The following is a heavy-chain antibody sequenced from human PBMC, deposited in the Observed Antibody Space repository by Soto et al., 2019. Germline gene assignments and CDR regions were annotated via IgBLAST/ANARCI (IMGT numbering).Heavy chain of an antibody. Sequence: SETLSLTCTVSGVSIKSDYYWTWVRQPPGWGLEWMGYKYYSGATDSDPSLKRRVSFSVDMSKNQFSLNLTSVTVADTAVYYCARGRPISFSYGLEVWGQAIPVTVSS. V-gene: IGHV4-30-4*01. CDR2: KYYSGAT. CDR1: GVSIKSDYY. CDR3: ARGRPISFSYGLEV. J-gene: IGHJ6*02.